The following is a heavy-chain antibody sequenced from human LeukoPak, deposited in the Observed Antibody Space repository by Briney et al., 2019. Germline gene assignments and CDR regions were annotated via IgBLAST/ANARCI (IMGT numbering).Heavy chain of an antibody. CDR2: ITYNSGTI. J-gene: IGHJ4*02. V-gene: IGHV3-48*02. CDR3: ARDSGYSYADDY. D-gene: IGHD5-18*01. CDR1: GFNFGDND. Sequence: GRSLRLSCTASGFNFGDNDMSWVRQAPGKGLEWVSYITYNSGTIFYADSVKGRFTISRDNAKDSLYLQMSSLRDGDTAVYYCARDSGYSYADDYWGQGTLVTVSS.